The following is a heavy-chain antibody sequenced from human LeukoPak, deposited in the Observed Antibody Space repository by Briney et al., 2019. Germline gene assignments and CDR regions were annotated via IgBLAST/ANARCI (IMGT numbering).Heavy chain of an antibody. Sequence: ASVKVSCKASGHTFTSYGISWVRQAPGQGLEWMGWISAYNGNTNYAQKLQGRVTMTTDTSTSTAYMELRSLRSDDTAVYYCARSMNLEWLLYWFDPWGQGTLVTVSS. CDR2: ISAYNGNT. J-gene: IGHJ5*02. D-gene: IGHD3-3*01. CDR1: GHTFTSYG. CDR3: ARSMNLEWLLYWFDP. V-gene: IGHV1-18*01.